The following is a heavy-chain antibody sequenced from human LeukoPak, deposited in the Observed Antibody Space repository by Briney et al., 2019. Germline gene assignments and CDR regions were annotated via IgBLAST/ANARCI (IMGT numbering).Heavy chain of an antibody. V-gene: IGHV1-18*01. J-gene: IGHJ6*03. D-gene: IGHD2-15*01. CDR1: GYTFTSYG. Sequence: ASVKVSCKASGYTFTSYGISWVRQAPGQGLEWMGWISAYNGNTNYAQKLQGRVTMTTDTSTSTAHMELRSLRSDDTAVYYCARGCSGGSCYPLGYYYYMDVWGKGTTVTVSS. CDR3: ARGCSGGSCYPLGYYYYMDV. CDR2: ISAYNGNT.